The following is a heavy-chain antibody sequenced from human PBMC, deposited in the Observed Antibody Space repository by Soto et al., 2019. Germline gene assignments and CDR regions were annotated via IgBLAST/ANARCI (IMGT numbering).Heavy chain of an antibody. J-gene: IGHJ6*02. CDR2: IFSNDEK. Sequence: QVTLKESCPVLVKPTETLTLTCTVSGFSLSNARMGVSWIRQHPGKALEWLAHIFSNDEKSYRTSLKSSLTTFKETSKSQVVLTMTNIDPVDTTTYYCARNPTLAHLYYYYGMAVWGQGTTVTVSS. V-gene: IGHV2-26*01. D-gene: IGHD3-16*01. CDR3: ARNPTLAHLYYYYGMAV. CDR1: GFSLSNARMG.